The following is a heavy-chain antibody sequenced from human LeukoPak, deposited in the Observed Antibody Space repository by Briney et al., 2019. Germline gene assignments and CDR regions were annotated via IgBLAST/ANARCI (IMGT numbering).Heavy chain of an antibody. Sequence: SETLSLTCAVYGGSFSGYYWSWIRQPPGKGLEWIGEINHSGSTNYNPSLESRVTISVDTSKNQFSLKLSSVTAADTAVYYCARGYDYGDYRFDYWGQGTLVTVSS. CDR2: INHSGST. V-gene: IGHV4-34*01. CDR3: ARGYDYGDYRFDY. D-gene: IGHD4-17*01. J-gene: IGHJ4*02. CDR1: GGSFSGYY.